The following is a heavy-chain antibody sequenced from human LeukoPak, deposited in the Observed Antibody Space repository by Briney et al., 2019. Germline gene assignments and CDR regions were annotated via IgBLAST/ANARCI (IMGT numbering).Heavy chain of an antibody. CDR1: GGSISSYY. J-gene: IGHJ4*02. D-gene: IGHD6-19*01. Sequence: PSETLSLTCTVSGGSISSYYWSWIRQPPGKGLEWIGYIYYSGSTNYNPSLKSRVTISVDTSKNQFSLKLSSVTAADTAVYYCAKGYRSGWYYFDYWGQGTLVTVSS. CDR2: IYYSGST. CDR3: AKGYRSGWYYFDY. V-gene: IGHV4-59*01.